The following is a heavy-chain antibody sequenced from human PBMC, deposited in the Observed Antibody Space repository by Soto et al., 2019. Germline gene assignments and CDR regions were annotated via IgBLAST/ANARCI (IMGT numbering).Heavy chain of an antibody. J-gene: IGHJ6*02. D-gene: IGHD1-26*01. CDR2: IMPMFGVT. V-gene: IGHV1-69*12. CDR3: AGEGVTISTSLTWVGYHDDGLDG. CDR1: GGTFNSHT. Sequence: QVQLVQSGAEVKKPGSSVKVACSASGGTFNSHTISWVRQAPGQGLEWMGGIMPMFGVTNYARKFQGRLTMSANESTTTAYMEVSSLTSGQAAVYDCAGEGVTISTSLTWVGYHDDGLDGWGPGTTVIVSS.